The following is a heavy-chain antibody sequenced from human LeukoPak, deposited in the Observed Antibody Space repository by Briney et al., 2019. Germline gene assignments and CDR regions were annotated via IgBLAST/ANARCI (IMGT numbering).Heavy chain of an antibody. Sequence: ASVKVSCKASGYTFTAYYMHWVRQAPGRGLEWMGWINPNSGDTKYAQKFQGRVTMTRDMSISTAYMELSRLRSDDTAVYYCARDPIVVAGYYCGMDVWGQGTTVTVSS. D-gene: IGHD3-22*01. V-gene: IGHV1-2*02. J-gene: IGHJ6*02. CDR2: INPNSGDT. CDR1: GYTFTAYY. CDR3: ARDPIVVAGYYCGMDV.